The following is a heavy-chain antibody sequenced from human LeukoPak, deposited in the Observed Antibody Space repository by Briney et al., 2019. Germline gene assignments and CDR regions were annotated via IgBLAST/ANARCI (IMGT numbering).Heavy chain of an antibody. V-gene: IGHV1-46*01. CDR3: ARERRERDDAFDI. CDR1: GYTFTSYY. Sequence: ASVKVSCKASGYTFTSYYIHWVRQAPGQVLEWMGKINPSGDSTNYAQKFQGRVTMTTDTSTSTVYMELSRLRSDDTAVYYCARERRERDDAFDIWGQGTMVTVSS. J-gene: IGHJ3*02. D-gene: IGHD6-25*01. CDR2: INPSGDST.